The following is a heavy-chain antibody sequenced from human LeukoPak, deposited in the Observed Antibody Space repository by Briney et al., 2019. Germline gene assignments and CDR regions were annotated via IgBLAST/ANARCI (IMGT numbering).Heavy chain of an antibody. D-gene: IGHD3-10*01. CDR1: GYTFTSYG. V-gene: IGHV1-18*01. CDR2: ISAYNGNT. CDR3: ARAYGSGSSYHPDY. J-gene: IGHJ4*02. Sequence: GASVKVSCKASGYTFTSYGISWVRQAPGQGLEWMGWISAYNGNTNYAQKLQDRVTLTRDTSISTAYMELGSLRSDDTAIYYCARAYGSGSSYHPDYWGQGTLVTVSS.